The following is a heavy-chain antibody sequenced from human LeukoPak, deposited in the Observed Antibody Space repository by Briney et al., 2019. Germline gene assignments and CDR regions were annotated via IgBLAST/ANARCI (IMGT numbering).Heavy chain of an antibody. D-gene: IGHD6-6*01. V-gene: IGHV3-33*08. CDR3: VRRGSSSSFDY. J-gene: IGHJ4*02. CDR1: GFTFSDSD. CDR2: IWSRGTTK. Sequence: GGSLRLSCAASGFTFSDSDMHWVRQAPGKGLEWVALIWSRGTTKYYADSLEGRFTISRDNSNNTLYLQMNSLSAEDTAVYFCVRRGSSSSFDYWGQGTLVTVSS.